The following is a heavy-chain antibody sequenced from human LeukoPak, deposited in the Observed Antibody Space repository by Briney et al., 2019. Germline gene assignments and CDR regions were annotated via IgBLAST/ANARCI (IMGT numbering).Heavy chain of an antibody. CDR1: GFTFRSYW. J-gene: IGHJ3*02. D-gene: IGHD2-15*01. CDR3: ARKAGDIVVVVAATPGDAFDI. Sequence: GGPLRLSCAASGFTFRSYWMHWVRQAPGKGLVWVSRINSDGSSTTYADSVKGRFTISRDNAKNSLYLQMNSLRAEDTAVYYCARKAGDIVVVVAATPGDAFDIWGQGTMVTVSS. V-gene: IGHV3-74*03. CDR2: INSDGSST.